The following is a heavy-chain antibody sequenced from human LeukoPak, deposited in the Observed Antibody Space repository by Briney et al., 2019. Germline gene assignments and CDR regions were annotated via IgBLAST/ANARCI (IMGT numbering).Heavy chain of an antibody. CDR3: AREVGYGDYLGRYFDL. J-gene: IGHJ2*01. CDR2: IYTSGST. CDR1: GGSISSGSYY. V-gene: IGHV4-61*02. D-gene: IGHD4-17*01. Sequence: SQTLSLTCTVSGGSISSGSYYWSWIRQPVGKGLEWIGRIYTSGSTNYNPSLKSRVTISVDTSKNQFSLKLSSVTAADTAVYYCAREVGYGDYLGRYFDLWGRGTLVTVSS.